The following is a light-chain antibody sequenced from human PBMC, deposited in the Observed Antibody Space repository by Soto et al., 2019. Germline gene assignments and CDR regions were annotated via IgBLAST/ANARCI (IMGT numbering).Light chain of an antibody. Sequence: EIVLTQSPATLSLSPGERATLSCRASQSVSSYLAWYQQKPGQAPRLLSYDASNRATGIPARFSGSGSGTDFTLTISSLEPEDFAVYYCQQRSNWPRGVTFGPGTKVDIK. CDR1: QSVSSY. CDR3: QQRSNWPRGVT. J-gene: IGKJ3*01. V-gene: IGKV3-11*01. CDR2: DAS.